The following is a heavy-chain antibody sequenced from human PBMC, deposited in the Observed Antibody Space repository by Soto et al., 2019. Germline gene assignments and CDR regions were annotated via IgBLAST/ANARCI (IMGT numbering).Heavy chain of an antibody. CDR1: GYTFSNYN. D-gene: IGHD3-10*01. CDR3: AREAASDPSFYYHYMAV. V-gene: IGHV1-8*01. Sequence: ASVKVSCKASGYTFSNYNINWVRQASGQGLEWMGWMNPDSGNTGYAEKFQGRVTMTRNSSISTAYMELSGLRSEDTAVYYCAREAASDPSFYYHYMAVWGKGTTVTVSS. CDR2: MNPDSGNT. J-gene: IGHJ6*03.